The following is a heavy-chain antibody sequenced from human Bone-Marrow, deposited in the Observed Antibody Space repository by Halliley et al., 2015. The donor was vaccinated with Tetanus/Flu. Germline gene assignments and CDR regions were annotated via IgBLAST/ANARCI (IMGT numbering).Heavy chain of an antibody. CDR3: ARSARSYDVLTGYSYYFDN. J-gene: IGHJ4*02. Sequence: SSYRDYADSVKGRFTISRDNAKDSLYLEMNSLRAEDTAVYFCARSARSYDVLTGYSYYFDNWGQGTLVTFSS. D-gene: IGHD3-9*01. CDR2: SSYR. V-gene: IGHV3-21*01.